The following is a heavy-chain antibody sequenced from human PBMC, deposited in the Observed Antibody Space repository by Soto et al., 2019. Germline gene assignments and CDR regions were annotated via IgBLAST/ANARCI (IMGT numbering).Heavy chain of an antibody. J-gene: IGHJ4*02. Sequence: QVQLQESGPGLVKPSETLSLTCTVSGGSISSYYWSWIRQPPGKGLEWIGSIYYSGITDYNPSLSSGVTISVDAAKSQFSLNLSSVTAADTAVYYCARGGGVYYFDYCGQGTLVTVSS. D-gene: IGHD2-8*02. CDR3: ARGGGVYYFDY. CDR2: IYYSGIT. V-gene: IGHV4-59*01. CDR1: GGSISSYY.